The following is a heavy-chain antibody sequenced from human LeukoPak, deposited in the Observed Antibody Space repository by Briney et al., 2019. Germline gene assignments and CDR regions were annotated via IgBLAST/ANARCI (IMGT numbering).Heavy chain of an antibody. CDR2: ISAYNGNT. CDR3: ASGTNYYYGMDV. D-gene: IGHD2-8*01. J-gene: IGHJ6*02. CDR1: GYTFTSYG. Sequence: ASVKVSCKASGYTFTSYGISWVRQAPGQGLEWMGWISAYNGNTNYAQKFQGRVTMTRNTSISTAYMELSSLRSEDTAVYYCASGTNYYYGMDVWGQGTTVTVSS. V-gene: IGHV1-18*01.